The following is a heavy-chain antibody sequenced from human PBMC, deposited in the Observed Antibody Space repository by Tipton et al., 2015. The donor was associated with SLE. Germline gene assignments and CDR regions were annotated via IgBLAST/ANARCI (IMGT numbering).Heavy chain of an antibody. J-gene: IGHJ6*02. CDR3: ARVILTWRGAIVGVDV. V-gene: IGHV4-4*07. CDR2: VYSTGST. D-gene: IGHD3-16*01. CDR1: GGSISSYY. Sequence: TLSLTCTVSGGSISSYYWSWIRQPAGKGLEWIGRVYSTGSTTYNPSLESRLTISVDTSKNQFSLKLSSVTAADTAVYYCARVILTWRGAIVGVDVWGQGTRVNVSS.